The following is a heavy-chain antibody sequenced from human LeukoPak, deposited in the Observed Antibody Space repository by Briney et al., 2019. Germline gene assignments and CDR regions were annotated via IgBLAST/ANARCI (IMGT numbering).Heavy chain of an antibody. V-gene: IGHV1-69*05. Sequence: SVKVSCKASGGTFSSYAISGVRPAPGQGLEWVGGIIPIFGTANYAHRFQGRVTNHTDESTSTAYIELSSLRSEDTGVYYCARVVNWNDPENYYYYYMDVCLKGTTV. J-gene: IGHJ6*03. D-gene: IGHD1-1*01. CDR2: IIPIFGTA. CDR1: GGTFSSYA. CDR3: ARVVNWNDPENYYYYYMDV.